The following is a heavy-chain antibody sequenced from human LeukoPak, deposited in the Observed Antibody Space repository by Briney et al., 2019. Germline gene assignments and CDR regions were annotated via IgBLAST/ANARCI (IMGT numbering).Heavy chain of an antibody. Sequence: ASVKVSCKASGFAFNKYGFSWVRQAPGQGLEWMGWISSYNGNTNYAQKLQGRVTMTTDRSTSTAYMELRSLRSDDTAVYYCARGRGAAAGYDYWGQGTLVTVSS. J-gene: IGHJ4*02. CDR1: GFAFNKYG. CDR2: ISSYNGNT. D-gene: IGHD6-13*01. CDR3: ARGRGAAAGYDY. V-gene: IGHV1-18*01.